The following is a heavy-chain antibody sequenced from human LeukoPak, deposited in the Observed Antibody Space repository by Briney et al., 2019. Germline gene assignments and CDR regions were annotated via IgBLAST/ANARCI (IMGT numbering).Heavy chain of an antibody. Sequence: GGSLRLSCAASGFTFSSYSMNWVRQAPGKGLEWVSSISSSSSYIYYADSVKGRFTISRDNSKNTLFLQINSLRAEDTAVYYCAKVSGAVAGTWGYYFDYWGQGTLVTVSS. CDR2: ISSSSSYI. D-gene: IGHD6-19*01. CDR3: AKVSGAVAGTWGYYFDY. V-gene: IGHV3-21*04. J-gene: IGHJ4*02. CDR1: GFTFSSYS.